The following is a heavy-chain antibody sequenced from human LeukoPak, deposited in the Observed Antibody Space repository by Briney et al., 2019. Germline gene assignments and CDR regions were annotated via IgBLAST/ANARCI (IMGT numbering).Heavy chain of an antibody. V-gene: IGHV3-21*01. J-gene: IGHJ4*02. CDR2: ISSGISYM. Sequence: GGSLRLSCAASGFTFSNFGMHWVRQAPGKGLEWVASISSGISYMYYADSVEGRFTISRDNAKNSLYLQINSLRAEDTAVYYCARVEYDSSGYYPDLDYWGQGTLVTVSS. CDR1: GFTFSNFG. D-gene: IGHD3-22*01. CDR3: ARVEYDSSGYYPDLDY.